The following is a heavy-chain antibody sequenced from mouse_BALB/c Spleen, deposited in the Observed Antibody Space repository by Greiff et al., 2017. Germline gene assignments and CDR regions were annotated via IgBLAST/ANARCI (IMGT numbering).Heavy chain of an antibody. V-gene: IGHV1S81*02. Sequence: QVQLQQPGAELVKPGASVKLSCKASGYTFTSYWMHWVKQRPGQGLEWIGEINPSNGRTNYNEKFKSKATLTVDKSSSTAYMQLSSLTSEDSAVYYCARQVGAYYRYLDYWGQGTTLTVSS. J-gene: IGHJ2*01. D-gene: IGHD2-14*01. CDR3: ARQVGAYYRYLDY. CDR1: GYTFTSYW. CDR2: INPSNGRT.